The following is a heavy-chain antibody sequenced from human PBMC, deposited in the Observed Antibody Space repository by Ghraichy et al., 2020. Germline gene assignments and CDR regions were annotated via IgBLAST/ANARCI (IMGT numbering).Heavy chain of an antibody. CDR1: GVSINSDY. J-gene: IGHJ2*01. CDR3: ARNSGWYRNDL. D-gene: IGHD6-19*01. Sequence: SETLSLTCTVSGVSINSDYWSWIRQPPGKGLEWIGYKSYSGSTNYNPSLKSRVTISVDRNQFSLNLGSVTAADTAVYYCARNSGWYRNDLWGRGTLVTVSS. V-gene: IGHV4-59*08. CDR2: KSYSGST.